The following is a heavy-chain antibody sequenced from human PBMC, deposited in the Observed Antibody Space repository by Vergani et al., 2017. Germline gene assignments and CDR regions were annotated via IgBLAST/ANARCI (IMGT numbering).Heavy chain of an antibody. CDR2: ISYDGSNK. D-gene: IGHD2-15*01. Sequence: QVQLVESGGGVVQPGWSLRLSCAASGFTFSSYGMHWVRQAPGKGLEWVAVISYDGSNKYYADSVKGRFTISRDNSKNTLYLQMNSLRAEDTAVYYCAKGRGADCSGGSCYFSHWYYYGIDVWGQGTTVTVSS. V-gene: IGHV3-30*18. CDR1: GFTFSSYG. J-gene: IGHJ6*02. CDR3: AKGRGADCSGGSCYFSHWYYYGIDV.